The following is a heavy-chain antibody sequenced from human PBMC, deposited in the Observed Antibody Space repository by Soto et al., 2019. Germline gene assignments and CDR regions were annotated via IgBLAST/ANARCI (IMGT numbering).Heavy chain of an antibody. D-gene: IGHD3-10*01. V-gene: IGHV3-23*01. CDR3: AKDLSVHGSGSTRTRFDY. Sequence: EVQLLESGGGLVQPGGSLRLSCAASGFTFSSYAMSWVRQAPGKGLEWVSAISGSGGSTYYADSVKGRFTISRDNSKNALYLKMNSLRAEDTAVYYCAKDLSVHGSGSTRTRFDYWGQGTLVTVSS. J-gene: IGHJ4*02. CDR1: GFTFSSYA. CDR2: ISGSGGST.